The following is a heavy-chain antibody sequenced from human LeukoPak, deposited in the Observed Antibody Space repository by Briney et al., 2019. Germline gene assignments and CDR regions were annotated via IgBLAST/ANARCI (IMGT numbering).Heavy chain of an antibody. Sequence: ASVKVSCKASGYTFTSYGISWVRQAPGQGLEWMGIINPSGGSTSYAQKFQGRVTMTRDMSTSTVYMELSSLRSEDTAVYYCAREGDILTGAADYWGQGTLVTLSS. CDR1: GYTFTSYG. CDR3: AREGDILTGAADY. CDR2: INPSGGST. V-gene: IGHV1-46*01. J-gene: IGHJ4*02. D-gene: IGHD3-9*01.